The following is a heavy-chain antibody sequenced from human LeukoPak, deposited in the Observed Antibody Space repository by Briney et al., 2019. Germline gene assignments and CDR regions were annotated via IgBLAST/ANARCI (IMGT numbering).Heavy chain of an antibody. J-gene: IGHJ5*02. CDR3: AKDGSGGGWKWFDP. Sequence: GGSLRLSCAASRFTFSSYGFHWVRQALGKGLERVALIWYDGSNKYYADSVKGRFTISRDNSKNTLYLQMNSLRAEDTAVYYCAKDGSGGGWKWFDPWGQGTLVTVSS. V-gene: IGHV3-33*06. CDR1: RFTFSSYG. D-gene: IGHD2-15*01. CDR2: IWYDGSNK.